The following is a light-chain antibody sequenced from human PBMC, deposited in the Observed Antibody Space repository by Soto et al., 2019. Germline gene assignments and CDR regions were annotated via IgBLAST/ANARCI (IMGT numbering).Light chain of an antibody. J-gene: IGLJ2*01. CDR2: EDN. CDR1: SGSIASSY. V-gene: IGLV6-57*04. CDR3: QSSDDSTNVI. Sequence: NFMLTQPHSVSESPGKTVTISCTRSSGSIASSYVQWYQQRPGSAPTTVIYEDNQRPSGVPDRFSGSIDRSSNSASLTISGLTTEDEADYYCQSSDDSTNVIVGGGTKVTVL.